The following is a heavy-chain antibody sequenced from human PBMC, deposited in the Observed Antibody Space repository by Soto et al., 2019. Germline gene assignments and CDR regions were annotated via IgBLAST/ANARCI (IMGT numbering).Heavy chain of an antibody. CDR2: INGGSGNT. CDR1: GFTFTSYA. CDR3: ARVPPWGNSAGDYYVQHYDS. J-gene: IGHJ4*02. D-gene: IGHD3-10*01. Sequence: ASVKVSCKSSGFTFTSYAIHWLRQAPGQRPQWMGWINGGSGNTKYSQDFQGRVTFTRDTFATTAYLELSSLRSEDTAVYYCARVPPWGNSAGDYYVQHYDSWGQGTPVTVSS. V-gene: IGHV1-3*01.